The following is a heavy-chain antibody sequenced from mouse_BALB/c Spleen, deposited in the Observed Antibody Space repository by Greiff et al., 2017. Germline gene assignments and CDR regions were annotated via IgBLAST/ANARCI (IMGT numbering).Heavy chain of an antibody. Sequence: EVKLMESGGGLVQPGGSMKLSCVASGFTFSNYWMNWVRQSPEKGLEWVAEIRLKSNNYATHYAESVKGRFTISRDDSKSSVYLQMNNLRAEDTGIYYCTRTNYYGSSYGYAMDYWGQGTSVTVSS. V-gene: IGHV6-6*02. J-gene: IGHJ4*01. CDR1: GFTFSNYW. CDR3: TRTNYYGSSYGYAMDY. D-gene: IGHD1-1*01. CDR2: IRLKSNNYAT.